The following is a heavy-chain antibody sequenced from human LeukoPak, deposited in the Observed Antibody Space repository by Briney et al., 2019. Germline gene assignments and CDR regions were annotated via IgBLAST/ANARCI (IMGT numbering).Heavy chain of an antibody. D-gene: IGHD3-3*01. CDR1: GYIFTGYY. J-gene: IGHJ4*02. V-gene: IGHV1-2*02. Sequence: ASVKVSCKASGYIFTGYYMHWVRQAPGQGLEWMGWINPNSGGTNYAQKFQGRVTMTRDTFISTAYMELSRLRSDDTAVYYCATTIFGVVTNDYWGQGTLVAVSS. CDR3: ATTIFGVVTNDY. CDR2: INPNSGGT.